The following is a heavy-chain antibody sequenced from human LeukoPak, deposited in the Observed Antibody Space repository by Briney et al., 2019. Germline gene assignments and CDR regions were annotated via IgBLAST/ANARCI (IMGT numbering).Heavy chain of an antibody. V-gene: IGHV3-7*01. CDR1: GFTFSSYW. Sequence: PGGSLRLSCAASGFTFSSYWMSWVRQAPGKGLEWVANIKQDGSEKYYVVSVKGRFTISRDDAKNSLYLQMNSLRGEDTAVYYCVREAFGYSSGIVDYWGQGTLVTVSS. CDR3: VREAFGYSSGIVDY. CDR2: IKQDGSEK. J-gene: IGHJ4*02. D-gene: IGHD6-19*01.